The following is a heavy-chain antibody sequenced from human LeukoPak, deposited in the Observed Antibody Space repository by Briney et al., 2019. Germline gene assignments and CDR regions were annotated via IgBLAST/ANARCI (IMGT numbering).Heavy chain of an antibody. CDR1: GGSISSYY. J-gene: IGHJ6*02. CDR2: IYYSGST. Sequence: SETLSLTCTVSGGSISSYYWSWLRQPPGKGLEWIGYIYYSGSTNYNPSLKSRVTISVDTSKNQFSLKLSSVTSADTAVYYCARVGGSNHYYYGMDVWGQGTTVTVSS. CDR3: ARVGGSNHYYYGMDV. D-gene: IGHD1-26*01. V-gene: IGHV4-59*01.